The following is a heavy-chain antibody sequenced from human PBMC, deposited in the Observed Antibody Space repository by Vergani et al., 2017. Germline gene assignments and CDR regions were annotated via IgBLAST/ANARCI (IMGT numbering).Heavy chain of an antibody. Sequence: QVQLVQSGAEVKEPGSSVKVSCKASGGTFSSYAISWVRQAPGQGLEWMGGIIPIFGTANYAQKFQGRVTITADESTSTAYMELSSLRSEDTAVYYCARAYYDFWSGYYTARLGFDYWGQGTLVTVSS. D-gene: IGHD3-3*01. CDR3: ARAYYDFWSGYYTARLGFDY. V-gene: IGHV1-69*01. CDR2: IIPIFGTA. J-gene: IGHJ4*02. CDR1: GGTFSSYA.